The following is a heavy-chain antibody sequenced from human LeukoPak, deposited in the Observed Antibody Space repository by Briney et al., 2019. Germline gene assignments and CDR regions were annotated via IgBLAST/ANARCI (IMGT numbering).Heavy chain of an antibody. J-gene: IGHJ4*02. D-gene: IGHD2-21*01. CDR1: GFTLSSYA. V-gene: IGHV3-23*01. Sequence: GGSLRLSCAASGFTLSSYAMSWVRQAPGKGLEWVSAISDTGNTYHADSVKGRFTISRDSSKNTLYLQMNSLRVEDAAVYYCARAPVTSCRGAYCYPFDYWGQGTLVTVSS. CDR3: ARAPVTSCRGAYCYPFDY. CDR2: ISDTGNT.